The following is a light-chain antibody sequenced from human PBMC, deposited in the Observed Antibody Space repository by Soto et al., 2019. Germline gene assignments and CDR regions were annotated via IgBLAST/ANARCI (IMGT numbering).Light chain of an antibody. J-gene: IGKJ4*01. Sequence: DIQMTQSPSSLSASVGDRVTITCRASQGIDNYLAWFQQKAGKAPKPLIYGASTLLSGVPSNFSGSASGTDFTLTISSLQPEDLATYYCLQYRASPSTFGRGTKVDIK. CDR3: LQYRASPST. CDR1: QGIDNY. V-gene: IGKV1-16*02. CDR2: GAS.